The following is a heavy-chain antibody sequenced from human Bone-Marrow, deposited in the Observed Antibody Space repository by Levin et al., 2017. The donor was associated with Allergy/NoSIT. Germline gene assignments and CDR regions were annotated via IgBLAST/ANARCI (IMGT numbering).Heavy chain of an antibody. Sequence: GESLKISCAASGFTFSNYAMNWVRQAPGKGLEWVSSLSGSGISTYYADSVKGRFTISRDNSKNTLFLQMNSLRAEDTAIYYCAKDPGVSWGDDPFDIWGQGTMVTVSS. V-gene: IGHV3-23*01. D-gene: IGHD6-13*01. CDR1: GFTFSNYA. CDR2: LSGSGIST. CDR3: AKDPGVSWGDDPFDI. J-gene: IGHJ3*02.